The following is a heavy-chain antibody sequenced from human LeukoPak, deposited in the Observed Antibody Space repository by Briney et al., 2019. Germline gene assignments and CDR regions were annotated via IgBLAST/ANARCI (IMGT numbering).Heavy chain of an antibody. Sequence: GGSLRLSCEGSGFTFSNYWMGWVRQAPGKGLQWVANIKTDGSEKYYVDSVKGRFTISRDNAKNSLYLQMNSLRADDTAVYYCARFAAGGSYYYYMDVWGKGTTVTVSS. J-gene: IGHJ6*03. V-gene: IGHV3-7*01. D-gene: IGHD6-25*01. CDR3: ARFAAGGSYYYYMDV. CDR2: IKTDGSEK. CDR1: GFTFSNYW.